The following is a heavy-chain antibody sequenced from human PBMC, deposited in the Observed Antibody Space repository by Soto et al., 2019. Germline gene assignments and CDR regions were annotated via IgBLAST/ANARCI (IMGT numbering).Heavy chain of an antibody. J-gene: IGHJ4*02. CDR2: INNNSGIV. CDR3: ARDQGNNWDLDY. D-gene: IGHD1-20*01. Sequence: GGSLRLSCAASGFTLIKHSMNWVRQVPGKGLEWVSYINNNSGIVYYADSVKGRFTISRDNAKNSLYLQMDSLRVEDTAVYYCARDQGNNWDLDYWGQGTQVTVSS. V-gene: IGHV3-48*01. CDR1: GFTLIKHS.